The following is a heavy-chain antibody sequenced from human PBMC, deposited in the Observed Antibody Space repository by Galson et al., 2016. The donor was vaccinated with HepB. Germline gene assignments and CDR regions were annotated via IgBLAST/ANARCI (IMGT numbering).Heavy chain of an antibody. CDR2: IWYDGSNK. V-gene: IGHV3-33*01. CDR1: GFTFSSYG. Sequence: SLRLSCAASGFTFSSYGMHWVRQAPGKGLEWVAVIWYDGSNKYYADSVKGRFTITRDNSKNTLYLQMNSLRAKDTAVYYCARGDHYNILTGPDYWGQGTLVTVSS. D-gene: IGHD3-9*01. J-gene: IGHJ4*02. CDR3: ARGDHYNILTGPDY.